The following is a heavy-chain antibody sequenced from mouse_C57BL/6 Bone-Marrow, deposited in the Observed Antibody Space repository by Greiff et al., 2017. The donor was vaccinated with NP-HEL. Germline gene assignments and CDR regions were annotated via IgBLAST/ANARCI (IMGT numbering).Heavy chain of an antibody. J-gene: IGHJ3*01. CDR3: ARDYYGSSYWCAY. D-gene: IGHD1-1*01. Sequence: QVQLQQSGAELVRPGTSVKVSCKASGYAFTNYLIEWVKQRPGQGLEWIGVINPGRGGTNYNEQFQGKATLTANKSSSTAYMQLSSLTSEDSAVYFCARDYYGSSYWCAYWGQGTLVTVSA. V-gene: IGHV1-54*01. CDR1: GYAFTNYL. CDR2: INPGRGGT.